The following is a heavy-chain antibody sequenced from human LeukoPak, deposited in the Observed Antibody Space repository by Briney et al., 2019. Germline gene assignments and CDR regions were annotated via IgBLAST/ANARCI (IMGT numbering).Heavy chain of an antibody. Sequence: GGSLRLSCVVSGFPFGNFWMHWVRQVPGKGLVWVARMDTDGRTTDYADSVKGRFTISRDNARNTLYLQMRSLRADDTALYYCATDVTGSEDRWGQGALVTVSS. D-gene: IGHD6-25*01. J-gene: IGHJ5*02. CDR3: ATDVTGSEDR. CDR2: MDTDGRTT. CDR1: GFPFGNFW. V-gene: IGHV3-74*01.